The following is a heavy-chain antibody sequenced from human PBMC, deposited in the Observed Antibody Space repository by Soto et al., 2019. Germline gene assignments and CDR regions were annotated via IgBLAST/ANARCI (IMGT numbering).Heavy chain of an antibody. J-gene: IGHJ3*02. CDR3: ATDGDSSGYLRAAFDI. D-gene: IGHD3-22*01. V-gene: IGHV1-24*01. CDR1: GSTFTSNG. Sequence: GASVKVSCKVSGSTFTSNGIGWVRQAPGKGLEWMGGFDPEDGETIYAQKFQGRVTMTEDTSTDTAYMELSSLRSEDTAVYYCATDGDSSGYLRAAFDIWGQGTMVTVS. CDR2: FDPEDGET.